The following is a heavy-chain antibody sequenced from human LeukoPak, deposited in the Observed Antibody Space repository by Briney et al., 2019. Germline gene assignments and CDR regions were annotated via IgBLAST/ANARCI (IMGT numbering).Heavy chain of an antibody. CDR3: ASSTSPTRYYYYYMDV. D-gene: IGHD2-2*01. Sequence: GASVKVSCKVSGYTLTELSMHWVRQAPGKGLEWMGGFDPEDGETIYAQKFQGRVTMTEDTSTDTAYMELSSLRSEDTAVYYCASSTSPTRYYYYYMDVRGKGTTVTVSS. V-gene: IGHV1-24*01. CDR1: GYTLTELS. CDR2: FDPEDGET. J-gene: IGHJ6*03.